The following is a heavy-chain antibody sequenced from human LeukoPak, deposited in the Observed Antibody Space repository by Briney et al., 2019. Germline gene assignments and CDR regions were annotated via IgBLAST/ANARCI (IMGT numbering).Heavy chain of an antibody. D-gene: IGHD6-6*01. J-gene: IGHJ4*02. V-gene: IGHV3-48*03. CDR1: GFTFSSYE. CDR3: ARDLGIAARPTFDY. CDR2: ISSSGSTI. Sequence: KSGGSLRLSCAASGFTFSSYEMNWVRQAPGKGLEWVSYISSSGSTIYYADSVKGRFTISRDNAKNSLYLQMNSLRAEDTAVYYCARDLGIAARPTFDYWGQGTLVTVSS.